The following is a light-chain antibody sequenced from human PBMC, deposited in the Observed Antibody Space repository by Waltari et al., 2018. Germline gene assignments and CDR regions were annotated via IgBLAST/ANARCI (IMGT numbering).Light chain of an antibody. Sequence: QSALTQPASVSGSPGQSITISCTGTTSAVGGYNYVSWYQQHPGEAPKLMIYDVSNRPSGVSSRFSGSKSGNAASLTISGLQAEDEADYYCSSYTSSSTLNVFGTGTKITVL. CDR1: TSAVGGYNY. CDR2: DVS. J-gene: IGLJ1*01. V-gene: IGLV2-14*03. CDR3: SSYTSSSTLNV.